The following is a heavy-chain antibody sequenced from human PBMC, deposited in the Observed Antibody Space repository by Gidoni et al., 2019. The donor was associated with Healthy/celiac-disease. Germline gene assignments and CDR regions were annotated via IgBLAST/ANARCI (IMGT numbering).Heavy chain of an antibody. D-gene: IGHD6-19*01. J-gene: IGHJ4*02. CDR1: GFTVSSYA. Sequence: EVQLLESGGGLVQPGGSLRLSCAASGFTVSSYAMSWVRQAPGKGLEWVSAISVRGGITYDADSVKGRFTISRDNSKNTLYLQMNSLRAEDTAVYYCAKGGSGWPRDFDYWGQGTLVTVSS. V-gene: IGHV3-23*01. CDR2: ISVRGGIT. CDR3: AKGGSGWPRDFDY.